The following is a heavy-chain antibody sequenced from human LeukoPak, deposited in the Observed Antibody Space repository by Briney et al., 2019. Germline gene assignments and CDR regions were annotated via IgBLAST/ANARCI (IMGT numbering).Heavy chain of an antibody. D-gene: IGHD3-22*01. J-gene: IGHJ4*02. V-gene: IGHV4-31*03. CDR3: ARITYYYDSSGYYYFDY. CDR2: IYYGGST. CDR1: GGSISSGGYY. Sequence: SQTLSLTCTVSGGSISSGGYYWSWIRQHPGKGLEWIGYIYYGGSTYYNPSLKSRVTISVDTSKNQFSLKLSSVTAADTAVYYCARITYYYDSSGYYYFDYWGQGTLVTVSS.